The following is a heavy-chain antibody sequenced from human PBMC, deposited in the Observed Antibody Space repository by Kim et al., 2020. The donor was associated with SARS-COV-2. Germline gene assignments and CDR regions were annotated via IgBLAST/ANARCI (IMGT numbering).Heavy chain of an antibody. D-gene: IGHD6-13*01. CDR1: GFTFSSYA. V-gene: IGHV3-23*01. Sequence: GGSLRLSCAASGFTFSSYAMSWVRQAPGKGLEWVSAISGSGGSTYYADSVKGRFTISRDNSKNTLYLQMNSLRAEDTAVYYCAKDGSRSSWYYHYYMDVGGKGPRVTVPS. CDR2: ISGSGGST. CDR3: AKDGSRSSWYYHYYMDV. J-gene: IGHJ6*03.